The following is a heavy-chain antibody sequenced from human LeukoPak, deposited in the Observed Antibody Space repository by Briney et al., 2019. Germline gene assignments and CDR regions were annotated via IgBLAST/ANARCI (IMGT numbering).Heavy chain of an antibody. CDR2: IRYDGSNK. CDR1: GFTFSSYG. V-gene: IGHV3-30*02. Sequence: GGSLRLSCAASGFTFSSYGMHWVRQAPGKGLEWVAFIRYDGSNKYYADSVKGRFTISGDNSKNTLYLQMNSLRAEDTAVYYCAKVDILTGSMGAFDIWGQGTMVTVSS. D-gene: IGHD3-9*01. CDR3: AKVDILTGSMGAFDI. J-gene: IGHJ3*02.